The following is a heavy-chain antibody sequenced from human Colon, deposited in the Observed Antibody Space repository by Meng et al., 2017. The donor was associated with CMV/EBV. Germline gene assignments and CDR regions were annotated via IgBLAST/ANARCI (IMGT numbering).Heavy chain of an antibody. V-gene: IGHV2-5*02. Sequence: FSLNTPRVGVAWIRQPPGKALEWLALIYWDDDKRHSPSLKNRLTITKDTSKNQVVLTMTNMDPVDTGTYYCAHRMFRGIVIPAFDYWGQGALVTVSS. CDR3: AHRMFRGIVIPAFDY. D-gene: IGHD3-10*01. CDR1: FSLNTPRVG. J-gene: IGHJ4*02. CDR2: IYWDDDK.